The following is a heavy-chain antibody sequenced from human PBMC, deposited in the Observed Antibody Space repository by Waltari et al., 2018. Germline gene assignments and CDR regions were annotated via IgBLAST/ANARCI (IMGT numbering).Heavy chain of an antibody. CDR2: IYYTGTT. Sequence: QLQLQESGPGLVKPSETLSLTCSVSGDSIRSSDYFWAWIRQPPGKALEWIGSIYYTGTTFYSPSRKRQVTISIDTSKNQFSLKLTSVTATDTALYYCTRETSSTSHYWGQGTLVTVSS. D-gene: IGHD2-2*01. CDR3: TRETSSTSHY. CDR1: GDSIRSSDYF. V-gene: IGHV4-39*01. J-gene: IGHJ4*02.